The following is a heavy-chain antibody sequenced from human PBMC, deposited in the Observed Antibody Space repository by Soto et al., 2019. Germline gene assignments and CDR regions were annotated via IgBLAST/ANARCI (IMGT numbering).Heavy chain of an antibody. CDR2: IYYSGST. V-gene: IGHV4-59*01. Sequence: SETLSLTCTVSGGAISSYYWSWIRQPPGKGLEWIGYIYYSGSTNYNPSLKSRVTISVDTSKNQFSLKLSSVTAADTAVYYCARVVNYDILTGYLYGYYFDYWGQGTLVTVSS. D-gene: IGHD3-9*01. CDR3: ARVVNYDILTGYLYGYYFDY. CDR1: GGAISSYY. J-gene: IGHJ4*02.